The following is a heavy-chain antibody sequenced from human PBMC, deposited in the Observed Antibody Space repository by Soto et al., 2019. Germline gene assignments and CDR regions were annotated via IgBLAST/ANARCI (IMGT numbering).Heavy chain of an antibody. D-gene: IGHD3-10*01. CDR3: VRQGFGRLHGLVDV. CDR2: IDSKGGT. V-gene: IGHV4-59*08. CDR1: DDSSSNYK. Sequence: QVQLQESGPGLVKPSETLSLTCTVSDDSSSNYKWSWIRQPPVRRLEWIGYIDSKGGTSYNPSLQSRVTISIDTSTKQFFLKQSSVTAADTAVYYCVRQGFGRLHGLVDVWGQGTTVTVSS. J-gene: IGHJ6*02.